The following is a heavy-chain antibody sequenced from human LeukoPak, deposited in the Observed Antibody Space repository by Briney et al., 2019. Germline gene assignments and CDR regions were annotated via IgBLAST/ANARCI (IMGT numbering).Heavy chain of an antibody. J-gene: IGHJ5*02. V-gene: IGHV4-4*08. D-gene: IGHD3-10*01. Sequence: SETLSLTCTVSGGSISSYYWSWIRQPPGKGLEWIGYIYTSGSTNYNPSLKSRVTMSVDTSKNQFSLKLSSVTAADTAVYYCARDSAKRTFITMVRGVIAHWFDPWGQGTLVTVSS. CDR3: ARDSAKRTFITMVRGVIAHWFDP. CDR2: IYTSGST. CDR1: GGSISSYY.